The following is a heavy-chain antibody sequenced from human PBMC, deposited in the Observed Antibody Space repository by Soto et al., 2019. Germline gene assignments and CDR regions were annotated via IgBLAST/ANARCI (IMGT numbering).Heavy chain of an antibody. CDR2: ISSSGSTI. CDR3: ARGAAPNDYGGSRGTFDI. D-gene: IGHD4-17*01. V-gene: IGHV3-48*03. CDR1: GFTFSSYE. J-gene: IGHJ3*02. Sequence: PGGSLRLSCAASGFTFSSYEMNWVRQAPGKGLEGVSYISSSGSTIYYADSVKGRFTISRDNAKNSLYLQMNSLRAEDTAVYYCARGAAPNDYGGSRGTFDIWGQGTMVTVSS.